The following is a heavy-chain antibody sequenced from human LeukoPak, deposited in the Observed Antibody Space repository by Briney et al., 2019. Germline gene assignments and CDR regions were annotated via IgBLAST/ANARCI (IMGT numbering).Heavy chain of an antibody. CDR2: ISYRGSI. Sequence: SETLSLTCTVPGDSVTSTTYYWGWIRQPPGKGLEWIGIISYRGSIYYTPSLESRVTMSVDRSKNQFSLKLTSVTAADTAVHYCTRSHGVYWGQGTVVTVSS. CDR1: GDSVTSTTYY. CDR3: TRSHGVY. V-gene: IGHV4-39*01. D-gene: IGHD4-17*01. J-gene: IGHJ4*02.